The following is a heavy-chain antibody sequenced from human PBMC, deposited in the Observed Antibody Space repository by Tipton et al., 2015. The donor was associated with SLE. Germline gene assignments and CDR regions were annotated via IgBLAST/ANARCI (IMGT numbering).Heavy chain of an antibody. D-gene: IGHD3-22*01. J-gene: IGHJ4*02. V-gene: IGHV4-4*07. CDR2: IYTSGST. CDR1: GGSISSYY. Sequence: LRLSCTVSGGSISSYYWSWIRQPAGKGLEWIGRIYTSGSTNYNPSLKSRVTMSVDTSKNQFSLKLSSVTAADAAVYYCAREPNSPGSGYYYFAYWGQGTLVTVSS. CDR3: AREPNSPGSGYYYFAY.